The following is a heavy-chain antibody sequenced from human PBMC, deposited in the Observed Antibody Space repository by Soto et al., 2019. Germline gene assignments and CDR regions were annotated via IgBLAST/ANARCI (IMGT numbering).Heavy chain of an antibody. CDR2: INSDGSNR. Sequence: PGGSLRLSCEASGFTFKNYWMHWVRQAPGKGLVWVSRINSDGSNRRYADSVQGRFTISRDNAKNTLFLQMNSLRAADTAVYYCAKGGGSARDFDYWGQGALVTVSS. V-gene: IGHV3-74*01. CDR1: GFTFKNYW. J-gene: IGHJ4*02. CDR3: AKGGGSARDFDY. D-gene: IGHD1-26*01.